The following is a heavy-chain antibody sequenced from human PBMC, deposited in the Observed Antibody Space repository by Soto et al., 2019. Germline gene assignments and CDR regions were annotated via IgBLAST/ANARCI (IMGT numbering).Heavy chain of an antibody. J-gene: IGHJ4*02. CDR1: GFTFTSNG. D-gene: IGHD6-19*01. V-gene: IGHV3-23*01. CDR3: AKIAVTPMWSFDC. CDR2: ISASGGST. Sequence: GGSLRLSCAASGFTFTSNGMSWVRQAPGKGLEWVSSISASGGSTYYADSVKGRFTISRDNSKNTLYLQLDSLRAEDTAVYYCAKIAVTPMWSFDCCGPGPLVTVSS.